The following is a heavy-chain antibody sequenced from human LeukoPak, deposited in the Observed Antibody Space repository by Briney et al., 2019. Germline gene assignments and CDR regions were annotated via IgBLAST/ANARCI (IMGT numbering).Heavy chain of an antibody. CDR1: GGSINSYY. CDR2: IYYSGST. CDR3: ARGQGGSGYYY. D-gene: IGHD3-22*01. Sequence: PSETLSLTCTISGGSINSYYWSWIRQPPGKGLEWIGYIYYSGSTNYNPSLKSRVAISVDAYKNQFSLRLTSVTAADTAVYYCARGQGGSGYYYWGQGTLVTVPS. V-gene: IGHV4-59*01. J-gene: IGHJ4*02.